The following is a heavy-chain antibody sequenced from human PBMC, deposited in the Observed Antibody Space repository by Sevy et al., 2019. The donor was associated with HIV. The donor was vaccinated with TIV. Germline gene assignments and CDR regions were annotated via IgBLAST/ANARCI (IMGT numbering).Heavy chain of an antibody. CDR1: GFTFSNHW. Sequence: GGSLRLSCAVSGFTFSNHWMTWVRQTPGKGVEWVANIKKDGTDKFYVDSVMGRFSISRDNAKDLLYLQMNSLRVEDTAVYYCARDRRVEYGGSDYWGQGTLVTVSS. D-gene: IGHD3-10*01. CDR3: ARDRRVEYGGSDY. V-gene: IGHV3-7*03. J-gene: IGHJ4*02. CDR2: IKKDGTDK.